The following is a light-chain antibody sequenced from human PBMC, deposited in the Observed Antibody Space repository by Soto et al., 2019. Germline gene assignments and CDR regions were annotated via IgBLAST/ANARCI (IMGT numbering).Light chain of an antibody. CDR1: QSVRSNY. Sequence: EIVLTQSPGTLSLSPGERATLSCSASQSVRSNYLAWYQQKPGQAPRLLIYGASSRATGIPDRCSGSGSGTDFTLTISRLEPEDFAVYYCQQYGSSPQTFGQGTKVDIK. J-gene: IGKJ1*01. CDR3: QQYGSSPQT. CDR2: GAS. V-gene: IGKV3-20*01.